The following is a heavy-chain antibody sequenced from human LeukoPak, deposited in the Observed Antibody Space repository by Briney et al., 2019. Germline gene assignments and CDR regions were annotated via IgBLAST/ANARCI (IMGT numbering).Heavy chain of an antibody. CDR1: GFTFSSYA. D-gene: IGHD5-18*01. Sequence: GGSLRLSCAASGFTFSSYAMSWVRQAPGKGLEWVSAISGSGGSTYYADSVKGRFTISRDTSKNTLYLQMNSLRAEDTAVYYCAKFEEDSYGYYYYYSYGMDVWGQGTTVTVSS. CDR3: AKFEEDSYGYYYYYSYGMDV. CDR2: ISGSGGST. V-gene: IGHV3-23*01. J-gene: IGHJ6*02.